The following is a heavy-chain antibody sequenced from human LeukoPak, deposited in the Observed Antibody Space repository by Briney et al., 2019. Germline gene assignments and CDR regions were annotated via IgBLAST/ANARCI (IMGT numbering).Heavy chain of an antibody. Sequence: SETLSLTCTVSGGSISSYYWSWIRQPPGKGLEWIAYISDIGSINYNPSLKSRVTISLDTSKNQFSLKLSSMTAADTAVYYCARGFDDYVWGSYRDEYYFDYWGQGTLVTVSS. J-gene: IGHJ4*02. CDR1: GGSISSYY. V-gene: IGHV4-59*08. D-gene: IGHD3-16*02. CDR3: ARGFDDYVWGSYRDEYYFDY. CDR2: ISDIGSI.